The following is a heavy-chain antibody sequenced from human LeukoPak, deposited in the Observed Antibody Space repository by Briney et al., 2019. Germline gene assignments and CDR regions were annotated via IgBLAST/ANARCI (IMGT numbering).Heavy chain of an antibody. CDR3: ASSHDSSGND. CDR1: GFCFSSYW. V-gene: IGHV3-7*01. J-gene: IGHJ4*02. CDR2: IKYDGSHK. Sequence: GGSLRLSWVVSGFCFSSYWMAWVRQAPGKGLEWVGKIKYDGSHKYYVDSVKGRFTTSRENAKTSVYLQMNRMRVDDTAVYFCASSHDSSGNDWGQGTMVTVSS. D-gene: IGHD3-22*01.